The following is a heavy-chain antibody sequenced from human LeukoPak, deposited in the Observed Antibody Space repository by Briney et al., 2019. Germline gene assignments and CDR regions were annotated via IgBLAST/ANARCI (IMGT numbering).Heavy chain of an antibody. CDR3: ARVGSATHGIFDS. Sequence: SETLSLTCTVSVGSISSGSYYWSWIRHPAGKGVEWIGRIYTSGSTNYNPSLKSRVTISVDTSKNQFSLKLSSVPAADTAVYYCARVGSATHGIFDSWGQGTLVTVSS. J-gene: IGHJ4*02. V-gene: IGHV4-61*02. D-gene: IGHD5-12*01. CDR1: VGSISSGSYY. CDR2: IYTSGST.